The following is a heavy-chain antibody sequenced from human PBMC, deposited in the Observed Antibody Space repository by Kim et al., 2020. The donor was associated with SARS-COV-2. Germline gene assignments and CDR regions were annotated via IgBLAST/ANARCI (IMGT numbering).Heavy chain of an antibody. D-gene: IGHD7-27*01. CDR3: ARSTGVDAFGI. J-gene: IGHJ3*02. V-gene: IGHV5-10-1*01. CDR2: T. Sequence: THYSPSYQGQVTISADKSISTAYLQWSSLKASDTAMYYCARSTGVDAFGIWGQGTMVTVSS.